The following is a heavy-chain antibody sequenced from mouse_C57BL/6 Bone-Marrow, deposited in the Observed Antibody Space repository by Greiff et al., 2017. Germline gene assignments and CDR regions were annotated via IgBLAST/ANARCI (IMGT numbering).Heavy chain of an antibody. D-gene: IGHD2-1*01. J-gene: IGHJ4*01. CDR1: GYSFTGYY. Sequence: VQLQQSGPELVKPGASVKISCKASGYSFTGYYMNWVKQSPEKSLEWIGEINPSTGGTTYNQKFKAKATLTVDKSSSTAYMQLKSLTSEDSAVYYCARDGNYGMDYWGQGTSVTVSS. V-gene: IGHV1-42*01. CDR2: INPSTGGT. CDR3: ARDGNYGMDY.